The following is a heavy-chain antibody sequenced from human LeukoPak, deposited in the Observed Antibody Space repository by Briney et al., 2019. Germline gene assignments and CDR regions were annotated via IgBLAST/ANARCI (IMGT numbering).Heavy chain of an antibody. CDR3: ARGDYEDYFDY. D-gene: IGHD4-17*01. J-gene: IGHJ4*02. CDR2: ISSSSSYI. V-gene: IGHV3-21*01. Sequence: GGSLRLSCAASGFTFSNYAMIWVRQAPGKGLEWVSSISSSSSYIYYADSVKGRFTISRDNAKNSLYLQMNSLRAEDTAVYYCARGDYEDYFDYWGQGTLVTVSS. CDR1: GFTFSNYA.